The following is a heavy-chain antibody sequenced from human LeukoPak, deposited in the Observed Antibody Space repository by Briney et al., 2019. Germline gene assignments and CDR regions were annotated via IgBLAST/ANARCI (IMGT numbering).Heavy chain of an antibody. CDR3: ARQYVVVVPLAAYYYYGMDV. Sequence: ASVKVSCKASGYTFTNYDMHWVRQAPGQGLEWMGWINPNSAGTNFAQKLQGRVTMTTDTSIRTAYMELSSLRSDDTAVYCCARQYVVVVPLAAYYYYGMDVWGQGTTVAVSS. CDR2: INPNSAGT. CDR1: GYTFTNYD. V-gene: IGHV1-2*02. D-gene: IGHD2-2*01. J-gene: IGHJ6*02.